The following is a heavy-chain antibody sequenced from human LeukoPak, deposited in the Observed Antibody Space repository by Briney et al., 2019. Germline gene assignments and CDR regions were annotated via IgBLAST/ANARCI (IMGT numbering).Heavy chain of an antibody. CDR2: IYTSGST. J-gene: IGHJ5*02. Sequence: SETLSLTCTVSGGSISSYYWSWIRQPAGKGLEWIGRIYTSGSTNYNPSLKSRVTMSVDTSKNQFSLKLSSVTAADTAVYYCARVSCSSTSCYRFDPWGQGTLVTVSP. D-gene: IGHD2-2*01. CDR3: ARVSCSSTSCYRFDP. CDR1: GGSISSYY. V-gene: IGHV4-4*07.